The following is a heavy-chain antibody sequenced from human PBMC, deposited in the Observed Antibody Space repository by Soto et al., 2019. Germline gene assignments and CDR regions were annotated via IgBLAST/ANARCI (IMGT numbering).Heavy chain of an antibody. CDR3: AKDTGAGPNWFDP. CDR2: ISYDGSNK. CDR1: GFTFSSYG. J-gene: IGHJ5*02. D-gene: IGHD6-19*01. V-gene: IGHV3-30*18. Sequence: QVQLVESGGGVVQPGRSLRLSGAASGFTFSSYGMHWVRQAPGKGLEWVAVISYDGSNKYYADSVKGRVTISRDNSKNTLYLQMNSLRAEDTAVYYCAKDTGAGPNWFDPWGQGTLVTVSS.